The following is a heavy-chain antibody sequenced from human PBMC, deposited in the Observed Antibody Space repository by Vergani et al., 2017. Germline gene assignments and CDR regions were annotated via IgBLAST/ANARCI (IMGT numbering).Heavy chain of an antibody. CDR2: IYYRGST. CDR3: ARDQGIAAAGRRLFDP. J-gene: IGHJ5*02. V-gene: IGHV4-30-4*01. CDR1: GGSISSGYYY. D-gene: IGHD6-13*01. Sequence: QVQLQESGPGLVKPSQTLSLTCTVSGGSISSGYYYWSWIRPPPGKGLEWIGYIYYRGSTYYNPSLKSRVTISVDTSKNQFSLKLSSVTAADTAVYYCARDQGIAAAGRRLFDPWGQGTLVTVSS.